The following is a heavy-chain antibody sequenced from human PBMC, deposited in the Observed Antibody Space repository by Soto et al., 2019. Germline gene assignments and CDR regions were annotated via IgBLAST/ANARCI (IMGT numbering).Heavy chain of an antibody. CDR1: GGSISSGGHY. CDR2: IYHTGTT. V-gene: IGHV4-31*03. D-gene: IGHD1-1*01. CDR3: ARLGTTTGSLYFDY. J-gene: IGHJ4*02. Sequence: QVQLQESGPGLVNYSQTLSLTCTVSGGSISSGGHYWNWIRQSPGEGPEWIGYIYHTGTTYYNPSLKSRVVISVDTSKNQFSLKVNSVAAADTAVYYCARLGTTTGSLYFDYWGQGTLVTVSS.